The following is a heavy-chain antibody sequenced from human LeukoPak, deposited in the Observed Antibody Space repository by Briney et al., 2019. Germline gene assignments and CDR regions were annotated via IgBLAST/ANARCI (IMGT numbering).Heavy chain of an antibody. Sequence: PSETLSLTCTVSGGSISSSSYYWGWIRQPPGKGLEWIGSIYYSGSTYYNPSLKSRVTISVDTSKNQFSLKLSSVTAADTAVYYCARQLGYCSSTSCYADKVDYWGEGTLVTVSS. CDR1: GGSISSSSYY. CDR2: IYYSGST. D-gene: IGHD2-2*01. V-gene: IGHV4-39*01. J-gene: IGHJ4*02. CDR3: ARQLGYCSSTSCYADKVDY.